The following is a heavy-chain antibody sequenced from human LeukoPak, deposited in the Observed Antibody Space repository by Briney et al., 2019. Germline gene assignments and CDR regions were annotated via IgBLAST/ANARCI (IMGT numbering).Heavy chain of an antibody. CDR1: GDSVSSNSVT. V-gene: IGHV6-1*01. Sequence: SQTLSLTCAISGDSVSSNSVTWNWIRQSPSRGLEWLGRTYYRSTWYNDYAASVRGRITVNPDTSKNQFSLQLNSVTPEDTAVYYCARGVGADFDYWGQGTLVTVSS. J-gene: IGHJ4*02. CDR2: TYYRSTWYN. D-gene: IGHD1-26*01. CDR3: ARGVGADFDY.